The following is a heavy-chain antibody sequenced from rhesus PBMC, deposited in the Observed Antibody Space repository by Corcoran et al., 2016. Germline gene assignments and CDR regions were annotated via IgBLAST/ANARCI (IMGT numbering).Heavy chain of an antibody. CDR3: ARGNSGSWNVFGY. J-gene: IGHJ4*01. Sequence: QVQLQESGPGVVKPSETLSLTCAVSGGSISDSYRWSWIRQPPGKGLEWIGYIYGNSASTNYNPSLKNRVTISKDTSKNQFSLKLSSVTTADTAVYYCARGNSGSWNVFGYWGQGVLVTVSS. V-gene: IGHV4S10*01. D-gene: IGHD6-25*01. CDR2: IYGNSAST. CDR1: GGSISDSYR.